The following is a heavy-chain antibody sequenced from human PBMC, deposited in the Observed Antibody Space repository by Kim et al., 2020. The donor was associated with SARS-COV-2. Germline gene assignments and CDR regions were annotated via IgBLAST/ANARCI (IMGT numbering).Heavy chain of an antibody. D-gene: IGHD6-13*01. V-gene: IGHV3-74*01. J-gene: IGHJ4*02. CDR3: VRGTIAPAGTDY. CDR1: GFTFSTYW. CDR2: MDPDGSTI. Sequence: GGSLRLSCTVSGFTFSTYWMHWVRQTPGKGLVWVSRMDPDGSTINYAYSVKGRFTISRDNAKNTLYLQMTSLRAEDTALYYCVRGTIAPAGTDYWGQGTLVTVSS.